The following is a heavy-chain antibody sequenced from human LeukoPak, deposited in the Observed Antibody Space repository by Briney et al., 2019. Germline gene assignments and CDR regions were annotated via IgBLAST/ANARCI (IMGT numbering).Heavy chain of an antibody. CDR3: ARSGTYYDFWSGYRY. Sequence: SETLSLTCAVYGVSFSGYYWSWIRQPPGKGLEWIGEINHSGSTNYNPSLKSRVTISVDTSKDQFSLKLSSVTAADTAVYYCARSGTYYDFWSGYRYWGQGTLVTVSS. D-gene: IGHD3-3*01. CDR1: GVSFSGYY. J-gene: IGHJ4*02. V-gene: IGHV4-34*01. CDR2: INHSGST.